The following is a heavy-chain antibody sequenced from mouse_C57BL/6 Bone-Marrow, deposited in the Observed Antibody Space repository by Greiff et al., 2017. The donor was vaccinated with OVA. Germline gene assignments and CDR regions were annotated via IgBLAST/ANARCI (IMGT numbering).Heavy chain of an antibody. V-gene: IGHV5-12*01. CDR2: ISNGGGST. J-gene: IGHJ2*01. Sequence: EVKLVESGGGLVQPGGSLKLSCAASGFTFSDYYMYWVRQTPEKRLEWVAYISNGGGSTYYPDTVKGRFTISRDNAKNTLYLQMSRLKSEDTAMYYCARHNYSDYWGQGTTLTVSS. CDR1: GFTFSDYY. CDR3: ARHNYSDY.